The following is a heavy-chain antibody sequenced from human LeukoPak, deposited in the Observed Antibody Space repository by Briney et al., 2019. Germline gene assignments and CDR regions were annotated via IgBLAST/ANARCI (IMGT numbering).Heavy chain of an antibody. CDR3: ARKAGSYDFWSGYHDYFDY. CDR2: IYYSGST. V-gene: IGHV4-31*03. Sequence: PSETLSLTCTVSGGSISSGGYYWSWIRQHPGKGLEWIGYIYYSGSTYYNPSLKSRVTISVDTSKNQFSLKLSSVTAADTAVYYCARKAGSYDFWSGYHDYFDYWGQGTLVTVSS. CDR1: GGSISSGGYY. D-gene: IGHD3-3*01. J-gene: IGHJ4*02.